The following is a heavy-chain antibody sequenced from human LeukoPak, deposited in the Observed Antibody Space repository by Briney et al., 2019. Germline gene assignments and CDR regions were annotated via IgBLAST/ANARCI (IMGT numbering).Heavy chain of an antibody. CDR1: GFSFSSYE. V-gene: IGHV3-48*03. D-gene: IGHD3-10*01. CDR2: IGSSGSTK. J-gene: IGHJ4*02. Sequence: GGSLRLSCAASGFSFSSYEMNWVRQAPGKGLEWVSYIGSSGSTKYYADSVKGRFTMSRDNAKNSLYLQMNSLRAEDTAVYYCARDVGFGGYSRGIFDYWGQGTLVTVSS. CDR3: ARDVGFGGYSRGIFDY.